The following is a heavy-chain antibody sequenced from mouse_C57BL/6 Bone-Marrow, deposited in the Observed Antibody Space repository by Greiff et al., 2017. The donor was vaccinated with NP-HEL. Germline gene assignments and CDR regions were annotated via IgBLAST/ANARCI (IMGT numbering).Heavy chain of an antibody. CDR1: GYTFTDYY. J-gene: IGHJ1*03. CDR3: ARRTVVATYWYFDV. V-gene: IGHV1-75*01. D-gene: IGHD1-1*01. Sequence: QVHVKQSGPELVKPGASVKISCKASGYTFTDYYINWVKQRPGQGLEWIGWIFPGSGSTYYNEKFKGKATLTVDKSSSTAYMLLSSLTSEDSAVYFCARRTVVATYWYFDVWGTGTTVTVSS. CDR2: IFPGSGST.